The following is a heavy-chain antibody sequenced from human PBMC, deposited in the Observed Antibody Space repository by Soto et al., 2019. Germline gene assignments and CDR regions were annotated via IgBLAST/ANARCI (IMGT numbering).Heavy chain of an antibody. CDR1: GYSFTSYW. Sequence: PGESLKISCKGSGYSFTSYWIGWVRQMPGKGLEWMGIIYPGDSDTRYSPSFQGQVTISADKSISTAYLQWSSLKASDTAMYYCARHLRGNYALNGMDVWGQGTKVTVSS. CDR2: IYPGDSDT. CDR3: ARHLRGNYALNGMDV. J-gene: IGHJ6*02. V-gene: IGHV5-51*01. D-gene: IGHD4-4*01.